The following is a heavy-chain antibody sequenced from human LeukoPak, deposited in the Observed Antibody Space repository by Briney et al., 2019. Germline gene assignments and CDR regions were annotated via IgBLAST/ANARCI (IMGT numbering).Heavy chain of an antibody. D-gene: IGHD3-22*01. CDR3: ARNYYDGSGYPEYSQH. V-gene: IGHV3-21*01. CDR2: ISSSSSYI. Sequence: GGSLRLSCAASGFTFSSYSMNWVRQAPGKGLEWVSSISSSSSYIYYADSVKGRFTISRDNAKNSLYLQMNSLRAEDTAVYYCARNYYDGSGYPEYSQHWGQGTLVTVSS. J-gene: IGHJ1*01. CDR1: GFTFSSYS.